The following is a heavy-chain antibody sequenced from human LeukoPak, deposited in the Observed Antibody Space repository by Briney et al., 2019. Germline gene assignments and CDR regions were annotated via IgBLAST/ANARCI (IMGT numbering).Heavy chain of an antibody. CDR2: IIPIFGTA. V-gene: IGHV1-69*13. D-gene: IGHD1-14*01. J-gene: IGHJ6*02. CDR1: GGTFSSYA. CDR3: VRSNPDYYYGMDV. Sequence: SVKVSCKASGGTFSSYAISWVRQAPGQGLEWMGGIIPIFGTANYAQKFRGRVTITADESTSTAYMELSSLRSEDTAVYYCVRSNPDYYYGMDVWGQGTTVTVSS.